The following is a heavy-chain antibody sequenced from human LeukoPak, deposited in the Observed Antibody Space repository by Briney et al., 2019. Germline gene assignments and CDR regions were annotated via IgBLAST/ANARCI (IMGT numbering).Heavy chain of an antibody. CDR2: ISYTGST. D-gene: IGHD3-22*01. J-gene: IGHJ3*02. Sequence: NSSETLSLTCTVSGGSVSSGSYYWNWIRQPPGKGLEWIGYISYTGSTNYNPSLKSRVTISVETSKKQISLKLSSVTAADTAVYYCARAWDSSGYRGAFHIWGQGTMVTVSS. CDR1: GGSVSSGSYY. CDR3: ARAWDSSGYRGAFHI. V-gene: IGHV4-61*01.